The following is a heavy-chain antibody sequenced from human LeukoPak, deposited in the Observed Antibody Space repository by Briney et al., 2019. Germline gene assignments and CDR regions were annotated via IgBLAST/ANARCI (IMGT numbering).Heavy chain of an antibody. J-gene: IGHJ3*02. V-gene: IGHV3-23*01. CDR3: ARDYYGSGSYYNPTGNDAFDI. D-gene: IGHD3-10*01. CDR1: GFTFSSYA. Sequence: PGGSLRLSCVASGFTFSSYAMSWVRQAPGKGLEWVSAISGSGGSTYYADSVKGRFTISRDNSKNTLYLQMNSLRAEDTAVYYCARDYYGSGSYYNPTGNDAFDIWGQGTMVTVSS. CDR2: ISGSGGST.